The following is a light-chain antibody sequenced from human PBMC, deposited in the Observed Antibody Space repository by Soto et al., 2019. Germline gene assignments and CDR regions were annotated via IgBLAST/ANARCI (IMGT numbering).Light chain of an antibody. V-gene: IGKV1-5*01. J-gene: IGKJ5*01. CDR2: DSS. CDR3: QQYDSFSIT. CDR1: QSISTW. Sequence: DIQMTQSPSTLSASVGDRVTITCLASQSISTWLAWYQLKPGRAPKLLLYDSSSLERGVPSRFSGSGSGTEFSLTISSLQPDDFATYYFQQYDSFSITFGQGTRLEIQ.